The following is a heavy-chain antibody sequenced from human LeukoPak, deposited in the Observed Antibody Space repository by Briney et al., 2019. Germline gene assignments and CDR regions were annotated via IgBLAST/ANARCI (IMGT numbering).Heavy chain of an antibody. CDR3: ARGPRYSFY. CDR2: IYIDGTT. V-gene: IGHV3-53*01. D-gene: IGHD6-13*01. J-gene: IGHJ4*02. CDR1: GFTVSSNS. Sequence: GGSLRLSCAASGFTVSSNSMTWVRQAPGKGLEWVSVIYIDGTTYYADSVKGRFTISRDQANNTLYLQMNTLRDEDTAVYYCARGPRYSFYWGQGTLVSVSS.